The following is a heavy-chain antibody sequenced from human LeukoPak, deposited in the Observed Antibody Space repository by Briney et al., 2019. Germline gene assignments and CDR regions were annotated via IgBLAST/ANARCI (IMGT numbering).Heavy chain of an antibody. J-gene: IGHJ3*02. D-gene: IGHD3-10*01. V-gene: IGHV3-11*01. CDR2: ISGSSYTI. CDR3: AKDVPYGSGSYYSGWSDAFDI. CDR1: GFTFSDYY. Sequence: GGSLRLSCAASGFTFSDYYMSWIRQAPGKGLEWVSYISGSSYTIYYADSVKGRFTISRDNAKNSLYLQMNSLRAEDTAVYYCAKDVPYGSGSYYSGWSDAFDIWGQGTMVTVSS.